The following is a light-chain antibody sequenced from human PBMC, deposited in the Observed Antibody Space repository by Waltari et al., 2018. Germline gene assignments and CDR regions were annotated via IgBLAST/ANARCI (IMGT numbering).Light chain of an antibody. CDR3: QQYNNWPSFT. V-gene: IGKV4-1*01. Sequence: DIVMTQSPDSLAVPLGERATINCKSSRILCSSNNRNCLAWYQQKPGQAPRLLIYGASTRATGIPARFSGSGSGTEFTLTISSLQSEDFAVYYCQQYNNWPSFTFGQGTRLEIK. J-gene: IGKJ5*01. CDR1: RILCSSNNRNC. CDR2: GAS.